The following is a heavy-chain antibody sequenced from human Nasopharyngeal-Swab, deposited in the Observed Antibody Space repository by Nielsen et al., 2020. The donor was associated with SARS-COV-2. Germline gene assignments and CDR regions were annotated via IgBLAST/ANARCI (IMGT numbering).Heavy chain of an antibody. CDR1: GMAFSSYG. V-gene: IGHV3-30*18. CDR3: AKDSGSGWFSLFDH. Sequence: GGSLRLSWAASGMAFSSYGMHWVRQAAGKGLEWVTVISHDGGNEYCADSVKGRFTISRDNSKNALYLQMNSLRPEDTATYYCAKDSGSGWFSLFDHWGRGTVVTVSS. CDR2: ISHDGGNE. J-gene: IGHJ4*02. D-gene: IGHD6-19*01.